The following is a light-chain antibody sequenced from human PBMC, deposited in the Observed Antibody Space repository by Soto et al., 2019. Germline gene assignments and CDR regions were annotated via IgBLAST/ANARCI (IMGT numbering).Light chain of an antibody. CDR3: SSYTSSSTLL. J-gene: IGLJ2*01. Sequence: QSALTQPASVSGSPGQSITISCTGTSSDIGGFNRFSWYQQHPGKAPKLLIFDVGYRPSGVSNRFSASKSGNTASLTISGLQAEDEADYYCSSYTSSSTLLFGGGTKLTVL. CDR1: SSDIGGFNR. V-gene: IGLV2-14*01. CDR2: DVG.